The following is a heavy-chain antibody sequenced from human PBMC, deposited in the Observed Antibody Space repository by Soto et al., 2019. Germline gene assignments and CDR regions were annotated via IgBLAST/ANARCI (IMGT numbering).Heavy chain of an antibody. CDR1: GYTLTSYG. D-gene: IGHD3-10*01. J-gene: IGHJ3*02. Sequence: ASVKVSCKASGYTLTSYGISWVRQAPGQGLEWMGWINAYNGNTNYAQKLQGRVTMTTDTSTSTAYMELRSLRSEDTAVYYCARGGDAAASGAFDIWGQGTMVTVSS. CDR2: INAYNGNT. V-gene: IGHV1-18*01. CDR3: ARGGDAAASGAFDI.